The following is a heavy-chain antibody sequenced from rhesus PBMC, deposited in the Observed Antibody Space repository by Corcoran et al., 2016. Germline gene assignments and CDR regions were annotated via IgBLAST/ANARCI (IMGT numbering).Heavy chain of an antibody. D-gene: IGHD2-33*01. CDR3: ARHEAVGTYNSLDV. CDR1: GGALIGYYY. Sequence: QVQLHESGPGLVKPSETLSLTFTVSGGALIGYYYWSWLRPPPGKGLEWIGGIYGNSARTNYNHSRKSRFTISKDPSKNQVSLKLSSVTAADTAVYYCARHEAVGTYNSLDVWGRGVLVTVSS. CDR2: IYGNSART. J-gene: IGHJ5-2*02. V-gene: IGHV4-143*01.